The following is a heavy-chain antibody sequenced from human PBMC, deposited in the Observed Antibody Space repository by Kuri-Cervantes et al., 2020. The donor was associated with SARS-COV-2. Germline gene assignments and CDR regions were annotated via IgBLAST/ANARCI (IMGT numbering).Heavy chain of an antibody. CDR3: AKDRVRRGYSGYVILDY. CDR1: GLTFSSYG. Sequence: GGSLRLSCAASGLTFSSYGMHWVRQAPGKGLEWVAVISFGGTNKYYADSVKGRFTISRDNSKNTLYLQMNSLRAEDTAVYYCAKDRVRRGYSGYVILDYWGQGTLVTVSS. CDR2: ISFGGTNK. V-gene: IGHV3-30*18. D-gene: IGHD5-12*01. J-gene: IGHJ4*02.